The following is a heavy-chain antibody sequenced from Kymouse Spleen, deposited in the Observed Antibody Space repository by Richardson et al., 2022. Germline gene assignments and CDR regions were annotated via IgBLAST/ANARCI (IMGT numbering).Heavy chain of an antibody. CDR2: INHSGST. V-gene: IGHV4-34*01. Sequence: QVQLQQWGAGLLKPSETLSLTCAVYGGSFSGYYWSWIRQPPGKGLEWIGEINHSGSTNYNPSLKSRVTISVDTSKNQFSLKLSSVTAADTAVYYCARRFLEWLLYFDPWGQGTLVTVSS. CDR1: GGSFSGYY. D-gene: IGHD3-3*01. J-gene: IGHJ5*02. CDR3: ARRFLEWLLYFDP.